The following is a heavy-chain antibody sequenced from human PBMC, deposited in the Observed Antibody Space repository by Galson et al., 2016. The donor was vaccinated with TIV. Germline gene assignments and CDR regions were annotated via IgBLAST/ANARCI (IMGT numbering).Heavy chain of an antibody. J-gene: IGHJ4*02. CDR3: ARVLEVAGTDY. D-gene: IGHD6-19*01. Sequence: SVKVSCKASGYTFTSYYLHWVRQAPGQGLEWMGIINPSGGSTSYAQKFQGRVTMTRDTSTSTVYMELSSLRSEDTAVYYCARVLEVAGTDYWGQGTLVTVSS. V-gene: IGHV1-46*01. CDR1: GYTFTSYY. CDR2: INPSGGST.